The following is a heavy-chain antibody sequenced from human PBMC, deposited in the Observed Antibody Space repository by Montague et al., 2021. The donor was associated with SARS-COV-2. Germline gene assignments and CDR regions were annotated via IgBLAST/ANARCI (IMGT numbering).Heavy chain of an antibody. Sequence: PALVKPTQTLTLTCTFSGFSLSTNGMCVSWIRQPPGKALEWLARIDWDDDKYYSTSLRTRLTISKDTSKNQVVLTMTNMDPVDTATYYCVRLRPGGGLSGDMYYFDYGGLGTLVTVSS. CDR1: GFSLSTNGMC. V-gene: IGHV2-70*11. J-gene: IGHJ4*02. D-gene: IGHD5-12*01. CDR3: VRLRPGGGLSGDMYYFDY. CDR2: IDWDDDK.